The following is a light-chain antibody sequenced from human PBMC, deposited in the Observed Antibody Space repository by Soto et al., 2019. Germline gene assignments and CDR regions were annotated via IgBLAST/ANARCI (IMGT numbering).Light chain of an antibody. Sequence: DIQLTPSPSSLSASVGDRVTITCQASQDINNYLNWYQQKPGKAHKLLIFDASSVETGVPSRFSGSGSGTHFTFTISSLEPEDIATYHCQQYEDLPLTFGGGTRVELK. J-gene: IGKJ4*01. CDR1: QDINNY. CDR2: DAS. CDR3: QQYEDLPLT. V-gene: IGKV1-33*01.